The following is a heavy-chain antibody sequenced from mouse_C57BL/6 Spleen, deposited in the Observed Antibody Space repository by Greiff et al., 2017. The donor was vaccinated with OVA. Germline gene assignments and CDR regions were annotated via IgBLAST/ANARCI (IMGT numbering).Heavy chain of an antibody. CDR3: ARNYYGSSYYFDY. CDR1: GFTFSDYG. J-gene: IGHJ2*01. Sequence: EVKLVESGGGLVKPGGSLKLSCAASGFTFSDYGMHWVRQAPEKGLEWVAYISSGSSTIYYADTVKGRFTISSDNAKNTLFLQMTSLRSEDTAMYYCARNYYGSSYYFDYWGQGTTLTVSS. CDR2: ISSGSSTI. V-gene: IGHV5-17*01. D-gene: IGHD1-1*01.